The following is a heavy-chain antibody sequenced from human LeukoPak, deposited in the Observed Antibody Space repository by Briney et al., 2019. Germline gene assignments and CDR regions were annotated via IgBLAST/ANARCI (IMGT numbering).Heavy chain of an antibody. CDR2: ISSSGSTI. J-gene: IGHJ4*02. CDR1: GFTFSSYE. Sequence: GGSLRLTCAASGFTFSSYEMNWVRQAPGKGLEWVSYISSSGSTIYYADSVKGRFTISRDNAKNPLYLQMNSLRAEDTAVYYCARRTYYYGYFDYWGQGTLVTVSS. D-gene: IGHD3-10*01. V-gene: IGHV3-48*03. CDR3: ARRTYYYGYFDY.